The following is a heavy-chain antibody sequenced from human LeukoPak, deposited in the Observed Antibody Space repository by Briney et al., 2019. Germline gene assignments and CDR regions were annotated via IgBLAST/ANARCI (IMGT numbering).Heavy chain of an antibody. CDR1: GFTFSSYW. CDR2: INSDGSTT. Sequence: PGGSLRLSCAASGFTFSSYWMHWVRQAPGKGLVWVSRINSDGSTTTYADSVKGRFTISRDNAKNTLYLQMNSLRAEDTAVYYCAKVSITGTLNFDYWGQGTLVTVSS. CDR3: AKVSITGTLNFDY. D-gene: IGHD1-20*01. V-gene: IGHV3-74*01. J-gene: IGHJ4*02.